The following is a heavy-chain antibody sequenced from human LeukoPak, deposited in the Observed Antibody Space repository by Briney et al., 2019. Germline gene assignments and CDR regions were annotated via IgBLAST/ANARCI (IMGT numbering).Heavy chain of an antibody. CDR1: GFTFSSYD. Sequence: GGSLRLSCAASGFTFSSYDMHWVRQAPGKGLEWVAVISYDGSNKYYADSVKGQFTISRDNSKNTLSLQMNSLRAEDTAVYYCAKVPDLDWGQGTLVTVSS. V-gene: IGHV3-30*18. CDR2: ISYDGSNK. J-gene: IGHJ4*02. D-gene: IGHD3-3*01. CDR3: AKVPDLD.